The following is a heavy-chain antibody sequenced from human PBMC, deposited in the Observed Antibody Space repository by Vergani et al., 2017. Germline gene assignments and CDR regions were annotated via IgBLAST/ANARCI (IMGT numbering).Heavy chain of an antibody. V-gene: IGHV3-30-3*01. CDR2: ISYDGSNK. CDR1: GFTFSSYA. D-gene: IGHD3-22*01. Sequence: QVQLVESGGGVVQPGRSLRLSCAASGFTFSSYAMHWVRQAPGKGLEWVAVISYDGSNKYYADSVKGRFTISRDNSKNTLYLQMNSLRAEDTAVYYCARDANDSSGYVIWDAFDIWGQGTMVTVSS. CDR3: ARDANDSSGYVIWDAFDI. J-gene: IGHJ3*02.